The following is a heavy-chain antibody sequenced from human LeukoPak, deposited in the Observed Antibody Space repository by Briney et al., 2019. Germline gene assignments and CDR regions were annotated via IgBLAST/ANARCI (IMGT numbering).Heavy chain of an antibody. CDR3: AKDQSMIVVVITN. V-gene: IGHV3-21*01. CDR2: ISGSNNYM. CDR1: GFTFSTYT. D-gene: IGHD3-22*01. J-gene: IGHJ4*02. Sequence: PGGSLRLSCAASGFTFSTYTMTWVRQAPGKGLEWVSFISGSNNYMYYADSVKGRFTISRDNAKNPLYLQMNSLRAEDTAVYYCAKDQSMIVVVITNWGQGTLVTVSS.